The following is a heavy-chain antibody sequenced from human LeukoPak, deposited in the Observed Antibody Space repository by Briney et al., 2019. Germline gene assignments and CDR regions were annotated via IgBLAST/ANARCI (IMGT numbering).Heavy chain of an antibody. CDR2: IIPIFGTA. CDR3: ATHIKAAAGTEP. D-gene: IGHD6-13*01. Sequence: GASVKVSCKASGGTFSSYAISWVRQAPGQGLEWMGRIIPIFGTANYAQKFQGRVTITADKSTSTAYMELSSLRSEDTAVYYCATHIKAAAGTEPWGQGTLVTVSS. J-gene: IGHJ5*02. CDR1: GGTFSSYA. V-gene: IGHV1-69*06.